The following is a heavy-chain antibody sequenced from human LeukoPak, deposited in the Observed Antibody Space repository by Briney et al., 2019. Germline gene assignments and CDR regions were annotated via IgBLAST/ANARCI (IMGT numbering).Heavy chain of an antibody. D-gene: IGHD2-21*01. Sequence: GDSVTVSCKASGYTFTSYGISWVRQAPGQGLEWMGWISAYNGNTNYAQKLQGRVTMTTDTSTSTAYMELRSLRSDDTAVYYCARVSLWTKRLPDWFDPWGQGTLVTVSS. CDR1: GYTFTSYG. CDR3: ARVSLWTKRLPDWFDP. CDR2: ISAYNGNT. J-gene: IGHJ5*02. V-gene: IGHV1-18*01.